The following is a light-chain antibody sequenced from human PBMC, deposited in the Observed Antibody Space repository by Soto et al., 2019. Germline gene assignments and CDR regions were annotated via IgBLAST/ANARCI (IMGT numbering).Light chain of an antibody. CDR2: GAS. J-gene: IGKJ5*01. CDR1: QSVSRF. CDR3: QQYESLPLT. Sequence: DIQMTQSPSSLSASVGGGVTITFRASQSVSRFLNWYQQKPGKAPHLLIIGASTLQEGVPSRFSGSGSGTGFTFTISSLQPEDFATYYCQQYESLPLTFGQGTRLEIK. V-gene: IGKV1-33*01.